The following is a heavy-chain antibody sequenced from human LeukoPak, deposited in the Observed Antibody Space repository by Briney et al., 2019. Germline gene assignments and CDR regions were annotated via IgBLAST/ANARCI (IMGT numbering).Heavy chain of an antibody. Sequence: GGSLRLSCAASGFTFSSYEMNWVRQAPGKGLEWVSYISSSGSTIYYADSVKGRFTISRDNAKNSLYLQMNSLRAEDTAVYYYAELGITMIGGVWGKGTTVTISS. CDR2: ISSSGSTI. D-gene: IGHD3-10*02. CDR3: AELGITMIGGV. CDR1: GFTFSSYE. V-gene: IGHV3-48*03. J-gene: IGHJ6*04.